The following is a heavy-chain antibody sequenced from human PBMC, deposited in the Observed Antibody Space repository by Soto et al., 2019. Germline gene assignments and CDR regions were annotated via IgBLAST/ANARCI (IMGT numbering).Heavy chain of an antibody. CDR2: IYYTGTT. D-gene: IGHD1-26*01. CDR3: ARRVYSGSGRDYFER. J-gene: IGHJ4*02. Sequence: SETLSLTCIVSGGSISSSGHFWAWIRQPPGRGLEWLATIYYTGTTYYNPSLKSRLTISMDTSKDQFSLDLTSMTAADTALYFCARRVYSGSGRDYFERWGQGSLVTVSS. V-gene: IGHV4-39*01. CDR1: GGSISSSGHF.